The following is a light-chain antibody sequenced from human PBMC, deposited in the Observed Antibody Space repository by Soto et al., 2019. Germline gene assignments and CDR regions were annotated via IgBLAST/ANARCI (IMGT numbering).Light chain of an antibody. J-gene: IGKJ1*01. Sequence: EIVLTQSPGTLSLSPGDRATLSCRASQSVSRSYLGWYQQKPGQAPRFLIYGASTRATGIPARFSGSGSGTEFTLTISSLQPEDFAVYYCQHRNNWLWTFGQGTKVDIK. CDR1: QSVSRSY. CDR2: GAS. V-gene: IGKV3D-20*02. CDR3: QHRNNWLWT.